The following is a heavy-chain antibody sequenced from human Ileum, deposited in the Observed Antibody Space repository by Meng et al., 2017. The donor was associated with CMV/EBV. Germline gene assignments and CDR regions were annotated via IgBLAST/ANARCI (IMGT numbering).Heavy chain of an antibody. J-gene: IGHJ2*01. CDR1: GQHFTNYA. V-gene: IGHV1-3*01. D-gene: IGHD4-23*01. CDR3: ASERWGSGYLDL. Sequence: SFKSSGQHFTNYALHWGRQAPGQRLECMGLVHAGNGNTRYSQHFQGRVTITRDTSATTVFMELTSLTSEDTAVYYCASERWGSGYLDLWGRGALVTVSS. CDR2: VHAGNGNT.